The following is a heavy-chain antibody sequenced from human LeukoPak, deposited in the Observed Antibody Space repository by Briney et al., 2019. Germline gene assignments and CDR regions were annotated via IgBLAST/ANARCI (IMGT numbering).Heavy chain of an antibody. J-gene: IGHJ4*02. Sequence: GGSLRLSCAASGFPFSGYWMTWVRQAPGKGLEWVSVIYSGGSTYYADSVKGRFTISRDNSKNTLFLQMNSLRAEDTAVYYCASQYSSSWSFDYWGQGTLVTVSS. CDR2: IYSGGST. V-gene: IGHV3-53*01. CDR3: ASQYSSSWSFDY. D-gene: IGHD6-13*01. CDR1: GFPFSGYW.